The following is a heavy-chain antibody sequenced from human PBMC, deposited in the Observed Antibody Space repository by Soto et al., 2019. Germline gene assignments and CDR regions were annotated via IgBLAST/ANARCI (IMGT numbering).Heavy chain of an antibody. V-gene: IGHV4-39*01. J-gene: IGHJ4*02. CDR1: GDSINSDNYY. CDR2: TYYRGNT. Sequence: QLQLQASGPGLVKPSETLSLTCSVSGDSINSDNYYWGWIRQPPGKGLEWIGSTYYRGNTYYNPSLKTRVTISLDKSKSQFSLKLNSVTAADSAVYFCAILEGLATISYYFDYWGQGTLVTVSS. CDR3: AILEGLATISYYFDY. D-gene: IGHD3-9*01.